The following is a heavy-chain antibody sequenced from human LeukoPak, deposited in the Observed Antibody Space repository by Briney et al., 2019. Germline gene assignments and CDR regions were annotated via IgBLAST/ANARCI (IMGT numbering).Heavy chain of an antibody. J-gene: IGHJ4*02. D-gene: IGHD4-17*01. CDR2: ISSSGSNI. CDR3: ARDRYGDFKADY. Sequence: GGSLRLSCAASGFTFSGYNMSWIRQAPGKGLEWVSYISSSGSNIYYADSVKGRFTISRDNAKNSLYLQMNSLRAEDTAVYYCARDRYGDFKADYWGQGTLVTVSS. V-gene: IGHV3-11*01. CDR1: GFTFSGYN.